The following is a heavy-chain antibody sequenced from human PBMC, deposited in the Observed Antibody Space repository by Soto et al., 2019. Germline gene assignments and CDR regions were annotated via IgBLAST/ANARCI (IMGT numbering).Heavy chain of an antibody. V-gene: IGHV6-1*01. CDR2: TYYRSKWYY. J-gene: IGHJ4*01. CDR1: GDSVSSNSAG. Sequence: PSQTLSLTCAITGDSVSSNSAGWSWVRQSPSRGLEWLGRTYYRSKWYYEYAVSVRGRITINPDTSKNQYSLQLDSVTPEDTAVYFCARGEQYSGRIFDYWGQGTLVTVSS. CDR3: ARGEQYSGRIFDY. D-gene: IGHD1-26*01.